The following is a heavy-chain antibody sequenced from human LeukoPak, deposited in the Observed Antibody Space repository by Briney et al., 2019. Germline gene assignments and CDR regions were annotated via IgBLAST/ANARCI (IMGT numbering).Heavy chain of an antibody. CDR1: GFTFSSYS. CDR2: ISSSSSYI. Sequence: PGGSLRLSCAASGFTFSSYSMNWVRQAPGKGLEWVSSISSSSSYIYYADSVKGRFTISRDNAKDSLHLQMNSLRAEDTAVYYCARDGQTGTTVYWGQGTLVTVSS. J-gene: IGHJ4*02. V-gene: IGHV3-21*01. CDR3: ARDGQTGTTVY. D-gene: IGHD1-7*01.